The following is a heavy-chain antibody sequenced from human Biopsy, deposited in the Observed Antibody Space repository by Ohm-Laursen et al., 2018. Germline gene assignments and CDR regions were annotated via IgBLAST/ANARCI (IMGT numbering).Heavy chain of an antibody. J-gene: IGHJ5*01. CDR1: GYIFTNYW. Sequence: ESLKISCNGSGYIFTNYWIGWVRQVPGKGLEWVGIIFPSDSDSRYSPSFQGHVTMSADKSINTVYLHWSGLRDSDSAIYFCARHGSRGARQNWFDSWGQGTLVTV. CDR3: ARHGSRGARQNWFDS. CDR2: IFPSDSDS. D-gene: IGHD6-6*01. V-gene: IGHV5-51*01.